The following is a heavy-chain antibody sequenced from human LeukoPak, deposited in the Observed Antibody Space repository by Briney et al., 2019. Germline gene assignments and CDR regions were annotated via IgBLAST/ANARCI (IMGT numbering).Heavy chain of an antibody. V-gene: IGHV4-4*07. CDR2: IYTSGST. J-gene: IGHJ6*03. CDR1: GGSIGIYY. D-gene: IGHD5-12*01. CDR3: ARSVATTYAGYYYYYMDV. Sequence: SETLSLTCAVSGGSIGIYYWSWIRQPAGKGLEWIGRIYTSGSTNYNPSLKSRVTMSVDTSKNEFSPKLSSVTAADTAVYYCARSVATTYAGYYYYYMDVWGKGTTVTVSS.